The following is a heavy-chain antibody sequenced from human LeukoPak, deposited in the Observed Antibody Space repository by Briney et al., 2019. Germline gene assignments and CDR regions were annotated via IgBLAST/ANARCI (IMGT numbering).Heavy chain of an antibody. Sequence: ASVKVSCKASGYTLTSYGISWVRQAPGQGLEWMGWISAYNGNTNYAQKLQGRVTMTTDTSTSTAYMELRSLRSDDTAVYYCARGHRGNYYDSSGYYLNAFDIWGQGTMVTVSS. D-gene: IGHD3-22*01. CDR3: ARGHRGNYYDSSGYYLNAFDI. J-gene: IGHJ3*02. CDR2: ISAYNGNT. V-gene: IGHV1-18*01. CDR1: GYTLTSYG.